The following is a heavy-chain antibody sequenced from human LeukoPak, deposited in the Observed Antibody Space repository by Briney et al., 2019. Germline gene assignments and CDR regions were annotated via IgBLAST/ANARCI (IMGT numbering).Heavy chain of an antibody. CDR1: GYTFSDYA. Sequence: ASVKVSCKASGYTFSDYAISWVRQAPGRGLEWMGWIRGHNGKTKYLEKFQGRVTMTTDKSTSNAYMELRSLRSDDTAVYYCARVLTRITMVRGVIPDAFDIWGQGTMVTVSS. CDR3: ARVLTRITMVRGVIPDAFDI. J-gene: IGHJ3*02. V-gene: IGHV1-18*01. D-gene: IGHD3-10*01. CDR2: IRGHNGKT.